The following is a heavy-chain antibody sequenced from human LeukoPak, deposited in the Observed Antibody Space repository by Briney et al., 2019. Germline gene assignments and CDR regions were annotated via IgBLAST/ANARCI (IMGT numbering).Heavy chain of an antibody. D-gene: IGHD3-10*01. J-gene: IGHJ6*03. CDR3: ARESGRNYYGSGSLTYYYYMDV. CDR2: IKSKTDGGTT. CDR1: GFTFSNAW. Sequence: GGSLRLSCAASGFTFSNAWMSWVRQAPGKGLEWVGRIKSKTDGGTTDYAAPVKGRFTISRDDSKNTLYLQMNSLRAEDTAVYYCARESGRNYYGSGSLTYYYYMDVWGKGTTVTVSS. V-gene: IGHV3-15*05.